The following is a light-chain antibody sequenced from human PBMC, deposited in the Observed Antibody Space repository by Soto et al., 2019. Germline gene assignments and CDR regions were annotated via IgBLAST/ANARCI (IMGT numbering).Light chain of an antibody. CDR1: SSDVGSYNR. Sequence: QSALTQPPSVSGSPGQSVTISCTGTSSDVGSYNRVSWYQQPPGTAPKLMISEVSNRPSGAPDRFSGSKSGNTASLTISGLQAEDEADYYCSSYTSSSTYVFGTGTKLTVL. CDR3: SSYTSSSTYV. J-gene: IGLJ1*01. CDR2: EVS. V-gene: IGLV2-18*02.